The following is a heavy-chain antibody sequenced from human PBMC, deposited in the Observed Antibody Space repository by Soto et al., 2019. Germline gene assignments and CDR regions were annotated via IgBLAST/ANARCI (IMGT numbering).Heavy chain of an antibody. D-gene: IGHD3-3*01. J-gene: IGHJ6*03. CDR2: IIPILGIA. CDR3: ATGGFGVVIEHYYYYYMDV. V-gene: IGHV1-69*02. CDR1: GGTFSSYT. Sequence: GASVKVSCKASGGTFSSYTISWVRQAPGQGLEWMGRIIPILGIANYAQKFQGRVTITADKSTSTAYMELSSLRSEDTAVYYCATGGFGVVIEHYYYYYMDVLGKGTTGTVSS.